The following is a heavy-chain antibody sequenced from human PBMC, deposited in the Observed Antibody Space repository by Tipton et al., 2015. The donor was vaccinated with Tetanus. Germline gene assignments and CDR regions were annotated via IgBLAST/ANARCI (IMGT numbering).Heavy chain of an antibody. CDR1: GDSIRTYY. Sequence: LSLTCALSGDSIRTYYWTWVRQPPGQGLQWIGYVYYTGNTKYSASLKGRVTMSVDTTANEFYLRLTSVTAADTAVYYCARGVEYPGSLDYWGRGTEVTVSS. J-gene: IGHJ4*02. V-gene: IGHV4-59*13. CDR2: VYYTGNT. CDR3: ARGVEYPGSLDY. D-gene: IGHD2/OR15-2a*01.